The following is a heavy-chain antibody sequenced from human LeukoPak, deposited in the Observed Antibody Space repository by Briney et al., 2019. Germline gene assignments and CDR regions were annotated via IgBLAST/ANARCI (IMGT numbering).Heavy chain of an antibody. Sequence: GGSLRPSCAPSGFTFSNYAMSWVRQAPGKGLEWVSLIIGSTGSTFYADSVKGRFTISRDNSKNTLYLQMNSLRAEDTAVYYCAKGGYDYVEIGYFDYWGQGTLVTVSS. CDR2: IIGSTGST. CDR1: GFTFSNYA. J-gene: IGHJ4*02. D-gene: IGHD5-12*01. CDR3: AKGGYDYVEIGYFDY. V-gene: IGHV3-23*01.